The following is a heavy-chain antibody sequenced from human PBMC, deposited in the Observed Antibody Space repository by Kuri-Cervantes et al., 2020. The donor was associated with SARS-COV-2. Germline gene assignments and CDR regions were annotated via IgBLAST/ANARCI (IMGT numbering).Heavy chain of an antibody. Sequence: GGSLRLSGGASGFTFSSYGMHWVRQAPGKGLEWVAFIRYDGSNKYYADSVKGRFTISRDNSKNTLYLQMNSLRAEDTAVYYCAKALEGGATSLYYYYYYMDVWGKGTTVTVSS. V-gene: IGHV3-30*02. CDR3: AKALEGGATSLYYYYYYMDV. D-gene: IGHD1-26*01. J-gene: IGHJ6*03. CDR2: IRYDGSNK. CDR1: GFTFSSYG.